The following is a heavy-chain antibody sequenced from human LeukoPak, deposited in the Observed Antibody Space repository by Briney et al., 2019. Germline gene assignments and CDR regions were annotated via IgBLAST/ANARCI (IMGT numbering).Heavy chain of an antibody. Sequence: SETLSLTCAVSGYSISSGYYWGWIRQPPGKGLEWIGSIYHSGSTYYNPSLKSRVTISVDTSKNQFSLKLSSVTAADTAVHYCARPLDAFDIWGQGTMVTVSS. CDR2: IYHSGST. CDR3: ARPLDAFDI. V-gene: IGHV4-38-2*01. CDR1: GYSISSGYY. J-gene: IGHJ3*02.